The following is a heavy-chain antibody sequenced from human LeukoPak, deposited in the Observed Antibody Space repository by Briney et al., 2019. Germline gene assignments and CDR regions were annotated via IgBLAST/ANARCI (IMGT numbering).Heavy chain of an antibody. D-gene: IGHD3-9*01. CDR3: AISTGYYRKVFDY. V-gene: IGHV4-34*01. Sequence: PSETLSLTRAVYGGSFSGYYWSWLRQPPGKGLEWIGEINHSGSTNYNPSLKRRVTLSLDTSKNKFSLKLSSVTAADTAVYYCAISTGYYRKVFDYWGQGTLVTVSS. J-gene: IGHJ4*02. CDR1: GGSFSGYY. CDR2: INHSGST.